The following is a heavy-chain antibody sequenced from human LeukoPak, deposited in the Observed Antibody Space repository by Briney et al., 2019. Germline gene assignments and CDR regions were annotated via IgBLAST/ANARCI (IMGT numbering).Heavy chain of an antibody. J-gene: IGHJ2*01. CDR2: IYTSGST. D-gene: IGHD6-13*01. Sequence: PSGTLSLTCTVSSGSISVYYWSWIRQPAGKGLEWIGRIYTSGSTNYNPSLKSRVTISVDTSKNQFSLKLSSVTAADTAVYYCARVSSSWYQDWYFDLWGRGTLVTVSS. CDR3: ARVSSSWYQDWYFDL. V-gene: IGHV4-4*07. CDR1: SGSISVYY.